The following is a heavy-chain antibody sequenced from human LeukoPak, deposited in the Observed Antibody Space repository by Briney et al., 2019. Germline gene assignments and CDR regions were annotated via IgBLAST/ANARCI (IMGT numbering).Heavy chain of an antibody. CDR2: ISSSSTII. V-gene: IGHV3-48*01. D-gene: IGHD3/OR15-3a*01. J-gene: IGHJ4*02. CDR3: GKESANGGVDCRPFIDY. Sequence: GGSLRLSCAASGFTFSSHSMNWVRQAPGKGLEWVSYISSSSTIIHYADSVKGRFTISRDNSKNTLSLQMNSLRAEDTAVYYCGKESANGGVDCRPFIDYWGKGTLVTVS. CDR1: GFTFSSHS.